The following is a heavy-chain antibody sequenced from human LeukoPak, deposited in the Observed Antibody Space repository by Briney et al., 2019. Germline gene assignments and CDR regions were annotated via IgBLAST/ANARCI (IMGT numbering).Heavy chain of an antibody. Sequence: ASVKVSCKASGYTFTSYYMHWVRQAPGQGLEWMGIINPSGGSTSYAQKFQGRVTMTRDMSTSTVYMELSSLRSEDTAVYYCARAGGDYDSSGYPLWYWGQGTLVTVSS. CDR1: GYTFTSYY. J-gene: IGHJ4*02. CDR3: ARAGGDYDSSGYPLWY. CDR2: INPSGGST. D-gene: IGHD3-22*01. V-gene: IGHV1-46*01.